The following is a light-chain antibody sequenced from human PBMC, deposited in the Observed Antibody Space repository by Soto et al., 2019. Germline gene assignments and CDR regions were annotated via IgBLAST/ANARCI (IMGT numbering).Light chain of an antibody. J-gene: IGLJ2*01. Sequence: SYELTQPPSVSVAPGQTARITCGGKNIGSESVHWYQQKPGQAPVLVVYDDSDRPSGIPERFSGSNSGNTATLTISRVEAGDEADYYCQVWDSSSEHVVFGGGTKVTVL. V-gene: IGLV3-21*02. CDR1: NIGSES. CDR2: DDS. CDR3: QVWDSSSEHVV.